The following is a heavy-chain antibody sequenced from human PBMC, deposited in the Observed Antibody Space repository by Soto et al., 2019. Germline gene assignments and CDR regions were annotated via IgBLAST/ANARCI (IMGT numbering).Heavy chain of an antibody. CDR2: TNSDGSDT. D-gene: IGHD2-2*01. CDR3: AKEVVSAARLDYYYYGMDV. CDR1: GFTFSSYW. Sequence: GGSLRLSCEASGFTFSSYWMYWVRQAPGKGLVWVSRTNSDGSDTSYADSVKGRFTISRDNAKNTLYLQMNSLRAEDTAVYYCAKEVVSAARLDYYYYGMDVWGQGTTVTVSS. V-gene: IGHV3-74*01. J-gene: IGHJ6*02.